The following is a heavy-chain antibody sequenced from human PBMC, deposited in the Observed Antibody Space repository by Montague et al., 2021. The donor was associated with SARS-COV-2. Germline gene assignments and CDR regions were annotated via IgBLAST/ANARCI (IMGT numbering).Heavy chain of an antibody. J-gene: IGHJ4*02. D-gene: IGHD6-19*01. CDR3: AKGNRIAVAGTDFDY. Sequence: SETLSLTCTVSGGSISTSPYFWGWLRQPPGKGLEWIGSIYYSGCTYYNPSLKSRVAISIDTSENQFSLKLSSVTAADTAVYYCAKGNRIAVAGTDFDYWGQGTLVTVSS. V-gene: IGHV4-39*07. CDR1: GGSISTSPYF. CDR2: IYYSGCT.